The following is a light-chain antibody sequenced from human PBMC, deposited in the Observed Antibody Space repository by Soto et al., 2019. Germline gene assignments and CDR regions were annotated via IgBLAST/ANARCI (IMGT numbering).Light chain of an antibody. CDR1: QSVSSN. Sequence: VMTQSPATVSATPGEMSVLASRASQSVSSNLAWYQQKPGQAPRLLIYGASNRATGIPDRFSGSGSGTDFTLTISRLETEDFAVYYCQQYGSSGTFGQGTKVDI. J-gene: IGKJ1*01. V-gene: IGKV3-20*01. CDR2: GAS. CDR3: QQYGSSGT.